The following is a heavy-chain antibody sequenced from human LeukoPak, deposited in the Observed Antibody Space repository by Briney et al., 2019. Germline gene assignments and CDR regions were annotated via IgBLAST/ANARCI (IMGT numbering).Heavy chain of an antibody. Sequence: SETLSLTCTVSGGSISSGGYYWSWIRQHPGKGLEWIGYIYYSGSTYYNPSLKSRVTISVDTSKNQFSLKLSSVTAADTAVYYCARDRVDIVVVPATIPHYYGADVWGQGTTVTVSS. CDR3: ARDRVDIVVVPATIPHYYGADV. CDR1: GGSISSGGYY. V-gene: IGHV4-31*03. D-gene: IGHD2-2*02. CDR2: IYYSGST. J-gene: IGHJ6*02.